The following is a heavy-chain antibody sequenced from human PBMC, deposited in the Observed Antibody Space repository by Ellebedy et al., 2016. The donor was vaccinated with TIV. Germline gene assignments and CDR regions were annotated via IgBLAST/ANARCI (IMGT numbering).Heavy chain of an antibody. V-gene: IGHV3-30*04. Sequence: GESLKISCAASGFTFSSYAIHWVRQAPGKGLEWVAVISSDGGFKYYADAVKGRLTISRDNSKSTVYLQMNSLTAEDTAMYYCARGGYDFWSGYSPFDYWGQGTLVTVSS. D-gene: IGHD3-3*01. J-gene: IGHJ4*02. CDR2: ISSDGGFK. CDR1: GFTFSSYA. CDR3: ARGGYDFWSGYSPFDY.